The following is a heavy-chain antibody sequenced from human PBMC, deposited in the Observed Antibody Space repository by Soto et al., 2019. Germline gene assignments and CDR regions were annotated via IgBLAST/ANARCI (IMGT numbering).Heavy chain of an antibody. D-gene: IGHD6-13*01. Sequence: SETLSLTCTVSGGSISSYYWSWIRQPPGKGLEWIGYIYYSGSTNYNPSLKSRVTISVDTSKNQFSLKLSSVTAADTAVYYCARVHGGSSWYWFDPWGQGTLVTVPQ. CDR3: ARVHGGSSWYWFDP. J-gene: IGHJ5*02. V-gene: IGHV4-59*01. CDR1: GGSISSYY. CDR2: IYYSGST.